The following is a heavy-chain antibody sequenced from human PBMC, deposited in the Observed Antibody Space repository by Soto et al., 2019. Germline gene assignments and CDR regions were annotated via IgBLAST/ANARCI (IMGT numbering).Heavy chain of an antibody. CDR1: GFSFRTFW. J-gene: IGHJ4*02. CDR3: ARDKFGTRRSYVVDY. Sequence: GGSLRLSCATSGFSFRTFWLNWVRQAPGRGLEWVANINQDGTEKYYADSVKGRFTISRDSAKNSLYLQMNSLRDEDTAVYYWARDKFGTRRSYVVDYWGQGTLDSV. D-gene: IGHD2-8*01. V-gene: IGHV3-7*01. CDR2: INQDGTEK.